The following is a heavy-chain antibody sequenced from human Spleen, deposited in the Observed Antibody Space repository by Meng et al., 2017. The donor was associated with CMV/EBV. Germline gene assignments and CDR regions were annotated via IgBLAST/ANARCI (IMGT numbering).Heavy chain of an antibody. CDR2: MNPNSGNT. V-gene: IGHV1-8*02. J-gene: IGHJ4*02. CDR3: ARVKRAGSLHSPGPFDN. Sequence: ASEKVSCKASGYTFTSYDINWVRQATGQGLEWMGWMNPNSGNTGYAQKFQGRVTMTRNTSISTAYMELSSLRSEDTAVYYCARVKRAGSLHSPGPFDNWGQGTLVTVSS. CDR1: GYTFTSYD. D-gene: IGHD5-24*01.